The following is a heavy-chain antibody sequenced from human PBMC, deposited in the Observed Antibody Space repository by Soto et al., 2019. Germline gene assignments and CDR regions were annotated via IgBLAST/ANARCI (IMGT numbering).Heavy chain of an antibody. CDR1: GGSISSYY. D-gene: IGHD3-22*01. Sequence: SETLSLSCTVCGGSISSYYWSWIRQPPGKGLEWIGYIYYSGSTYYNPSLKSRVTISVDTSKNQFSLKLSSVTAADTAVYYCASWYYYDSSGPDPWGQGTLVTVSS. CDR3: ASWYYYDSSGPDP. CDR2: IYYSGST. J-gene: IGHJ5*02. V-gene: IGHV4-59*04.